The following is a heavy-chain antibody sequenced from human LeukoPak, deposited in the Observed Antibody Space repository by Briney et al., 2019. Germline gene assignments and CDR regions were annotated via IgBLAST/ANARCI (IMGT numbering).Heavy chain of an antibody. CDR2: INPNGGNT. CDR1: GYTFTGYY. J-gene: IGHJ4*02. V-gene: IGHV1-2*06. CDR3: ARERKITTFGVACDY. D-gene: IGHD3-3*01. Sequence: ALVKVSCKASGYTFTGYYIHWVRQAPGQGLEWMGRINPNGGNTNYAQKFQGRVTMTGDTSISTAYMELSSLRSDDTAVYYCARERKITTFGVACDYWGRGTLVTVSS.